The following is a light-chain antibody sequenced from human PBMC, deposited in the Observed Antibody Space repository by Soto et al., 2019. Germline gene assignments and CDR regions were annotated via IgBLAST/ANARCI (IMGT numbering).Light chain of an antibody. V-gene: IGLV2-14*01. CDR1: SSDVGGYNY. CDR3: SSYTSSSTYV. CDR2: DVS. Sequence: QSVLTQPASVSGSPGQSITISCTGTSSDVGGYNYVSWYQQHPGKAPKLMIYDVSNRPSGVSNRFSGSKSGNTASPTTSGLQAEDEADYYCSSYTSSSTYVFGTGTKVTV. J-gene: IGLJ1*01.